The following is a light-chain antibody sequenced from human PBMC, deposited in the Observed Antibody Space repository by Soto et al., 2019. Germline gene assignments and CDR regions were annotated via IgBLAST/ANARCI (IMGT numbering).Light chain of an antibody. V-gene: IGKV1-5*03. CDR1: QRISRF. Sequence: GYRVTITCRASQRISRFLAWYQQKPGKAPKLLILKASSLESGVPSRFSGSGSGTEFTLTISSLQPDDLATYYCQQYNNYFWAFGQGTKVDIK. J-gene: IGKJ1*01. CDR3: QQYNNYFWA. CDR2: KAS.